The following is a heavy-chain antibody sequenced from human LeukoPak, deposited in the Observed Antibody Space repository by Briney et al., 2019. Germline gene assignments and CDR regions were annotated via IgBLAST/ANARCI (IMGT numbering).Heavy chain of an antibody. V-gene: IGHV1-18*01. CDR1: GYTFTSYG. D-gene: IGHD2-15*01. Sequence: ASVKVSCKASGYTFTSYGISWVRQAPGQGLEWMGWISAYNGNTNYAQKLQGRVTMTTDTSTSTAYMELRSLRSDDTAVYYCAMVAAQGNPFDYWGQGTLVTVSS. CDR2: ISAYNGNT. J-gene: IGHJ4*02. CDR3: AMVAAQGNPFDY.